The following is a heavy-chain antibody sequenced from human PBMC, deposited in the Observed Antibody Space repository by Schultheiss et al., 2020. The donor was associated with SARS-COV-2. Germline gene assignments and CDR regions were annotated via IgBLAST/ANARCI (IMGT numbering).Heavy chain of an antibody. CDR2: IYPGDSDT. J-gene: IGHJ4*02. CDR1: GYSFTSYW. Sequence: GALRLSCKGSGYSFTSYWIGWVRQMPGKGLEWMGIIYPGDSDTRYSPSFQGQVTISADKSISTAYLQWSSLKASDTAMYYCARCSSPGSEVDFDYWGQGTLVTVSS. D-gene: IGHD6-6*01. CDR3: ARCSSPGSEVDFDY. V-gene: IGHV5-51*01.